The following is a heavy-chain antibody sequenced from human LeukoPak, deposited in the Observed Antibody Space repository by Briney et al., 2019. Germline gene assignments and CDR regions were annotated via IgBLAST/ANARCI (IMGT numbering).Heavy chain of an antibody. D-gene: IGHD1-26*01. CDR1: GFTFSSYG. V-gene: IGHV3-33*01. J-gene: IGHJ5*02. CDR3: ARSRPAWVLWFDP. CDR2: IWYDGSNK. Sequence: GRSLRLSCAASGFTFSSYGMHWVRQAPGKGLEWVAVIWYDGSNKYYADSVKGRFTTSRDNSKNTLYLQMNSLRAEDTAVYYCARSRPAWVLWFDPWGQGTLVTVSS.